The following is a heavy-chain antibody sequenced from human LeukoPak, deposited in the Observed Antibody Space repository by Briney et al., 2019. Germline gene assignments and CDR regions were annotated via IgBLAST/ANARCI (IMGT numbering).Heavy chain of an antibody. CDR2: ISGSGGYT. CDR1: KFTFSTFS. V-gene: IGHV3-23*01. Sequence: GGSLRLSCAASKFTFSTFSMSWVRQAPGKGLEWVSSISGSGGYTYYADSVKGRFTISRDNSKNTLYLQMNSLRAEDTAVYYCAKDFGCSSTSCRLRNYYYYMDVWGKGTTVTISS. D-gene: IGHD2-2*01. J-gene: IGHJ6*03. CDR3: AKDFGCSSTSCRLRNYYYYMDV.